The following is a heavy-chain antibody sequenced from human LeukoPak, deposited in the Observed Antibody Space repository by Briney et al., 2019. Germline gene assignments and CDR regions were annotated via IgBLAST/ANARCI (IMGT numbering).Heavy chain of an antibody. D-gene: IGHD6-19*01. J-gene: IGHJ6*03. V-gene: IGHV1-69*05. CDR3: ARVAVAGNYYYYNMDV. Sequence: SVKVSCKASGGTFSSYAISWVRQAPGQGLEWMGRIIPIFGTANYAQKFQGRVTITTDESTSTAYMELSSLRSEDTAVYYCARVAVAGNYYYYNMDVWGKGTTDTVSS. CDR2: IIPIFGTA. CDR1: GGTFSSYA.